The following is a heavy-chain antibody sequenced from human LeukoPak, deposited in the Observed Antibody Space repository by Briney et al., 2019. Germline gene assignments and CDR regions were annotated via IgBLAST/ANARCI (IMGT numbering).Heavy chain of an antibody. Sequence: PSETLSLTCAVYGGSFSGYYWSWIRQPPGKGLEWIGEINHSGSTNYNPSLKSRVTISVDTSKNQFSLKLSSVTAADTAVYYCARRMRWLQLRALDYWGQGTLVTVSS. V-gene: IGHV4-34*01. J-gene: IGHJ4*02. D-gene: IGHD5-24*01. CDR3: ARRMRWLQLRALDY. CDR2: INHSGST. CDR1: GGSFSGYY.